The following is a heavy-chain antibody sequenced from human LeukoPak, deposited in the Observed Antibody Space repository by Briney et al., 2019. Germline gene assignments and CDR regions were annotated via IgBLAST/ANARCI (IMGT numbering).Heavy chain of an antibody. V-gene: IGHV3-33*01. Sequence: QPGRSLTLSCAASRFTFSAYGMHWVRLAPGKGLEWVAAIRFDGSIKNYKDSMKGRFTVSRDNSRNTLYLQMDSLGGEDTAIYYCAREDWNHCSGQTCHGALDIWGQGTMVTVSP. D-gene: IGHD2-15*01. CDR3: AREDWNHCSGQTCHGALDI. CDR2: IRFDGSIK. CDR1: RFTFSAYG. J-gene: IGHJ3*02.